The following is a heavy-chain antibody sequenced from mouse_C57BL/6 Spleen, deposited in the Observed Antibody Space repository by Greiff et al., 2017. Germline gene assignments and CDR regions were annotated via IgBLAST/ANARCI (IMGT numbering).Heavy chain of an antibody. CDR1: GYSFTGYY. CDR3: ARGGYYFYFDY. V-gene: IGHV1-42*01. D-gene: IGHD2-3*01. Sequence: VQLQQSGPELVKPGASVKISCKASGYSFTGYYMNWLKQSPEKILEWIGEINPSTGGPPYNQKFTAKATLTVDKSSSTAYMQLKSLTSEDSAVYYCARGGYYFYFDYWGQGTTLTVAS. J-gene: IGHJ2*01. CDR2: INPSTGGP.